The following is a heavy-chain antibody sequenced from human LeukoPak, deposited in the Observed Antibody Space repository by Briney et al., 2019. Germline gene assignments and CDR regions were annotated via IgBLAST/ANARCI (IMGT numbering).Heavy chain of an antibody. CDR1: GFTFSSYG. V-gene: IGHV3-30*03. Sequence: GRSLRPSCAASGFTFSSYGMHWVRQAPGKGLEWVAVISYDGSNKYYADSVKGRFTISRDNSKNTLYLQMNSLRAEDTAVYYCARDRTRDGYNQGRVFDYWGQGTLVTVSS. D-gene: IGHD5-24*01. J-gene: IGHJ4*02. CDR3: ARDRTRDGYNQGRVFDY. CDR2: ISYDGSNK.